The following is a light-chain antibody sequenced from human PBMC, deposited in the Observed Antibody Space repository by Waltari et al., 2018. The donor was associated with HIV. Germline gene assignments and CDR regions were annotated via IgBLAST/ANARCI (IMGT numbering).Light chain of an antibody. CDR1: SSNIGSNY. V-gene: IGLV1-47*01. CDR3: AAWDDSLSGVYV. J-gene: IGLJ1*01. CDR2: RNN. Sequence: QSVLTQPPSASGTPGQRVTISCSGSSSNIGSNYVYWYQQLPGTAPKLLIYRNNRRPSGVPDRFSGSKSVTSASLAISGLRSEDEADYYCAAWDDSLSGVYVFGTGTKVTVL.